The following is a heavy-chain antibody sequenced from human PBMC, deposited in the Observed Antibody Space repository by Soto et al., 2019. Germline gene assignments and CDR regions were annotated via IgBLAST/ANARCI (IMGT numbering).Heavy chain of an antibody. CDR2: ISGSGGST. V-gene: IGHV3-23*01. D-gene: IGHD2-8*01. CDR1: GFTFSNYA. Sequence: PGGSLRLSCEASGFTFSNYAMNWVRQAPGKGLEWVSAISGSGGSTYYADSVKGRFTISRDNSKNTLYLQMNSLRAEDTAVYYWAAMAFYTGMDVWGQGTTVTVSS. J-gene: IGHJ6*02. CDR3: AAMAFYTGMDV.